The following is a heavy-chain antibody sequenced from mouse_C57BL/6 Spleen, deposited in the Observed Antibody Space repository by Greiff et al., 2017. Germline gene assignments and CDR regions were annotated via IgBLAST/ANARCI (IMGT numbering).Heavy chain of an antibody. D-gene: IGHD2-4*01. J-gene: IGHJ4*01. CDR3: ARRDDYGGGYYAMDY. CDR2: IDPSDSYT. V-gene: IGHV1-69*01. CDR1: GYTFTSYW. Sequence: VQLQQPGAELVMPGASVKLSCKASGYTFTSYWMHWVKQRPGQGLEWIGEIDPSDSYTNYNQKFKGKSTLTVDKSSSTAYMQLSSLTSEDSAVYYGARRDDYGGGYYAMDYWGQGTSVTVSS.